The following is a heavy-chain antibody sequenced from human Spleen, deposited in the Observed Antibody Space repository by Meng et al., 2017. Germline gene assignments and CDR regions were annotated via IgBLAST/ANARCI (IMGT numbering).Heavy chain of an antibody. V-gene: IGHV4-38-2*02. Sequence: SETLSLTCAVSGYSISSGYYWGWIRQPPGKGLEWIGSIHHSGTTHYNPSLRSRVSISVDTSNNQFSLKLSSVTAADTAVYYCARDFTTVITPTFDYWGQGALVTVSS. CDR3: ARDFTTVITPTFDY. CDR2: IHHSGTT. D-gene: IGHD4-23*01. CDR1: GYSISSGYY. J-gene: IGHJ4*02.